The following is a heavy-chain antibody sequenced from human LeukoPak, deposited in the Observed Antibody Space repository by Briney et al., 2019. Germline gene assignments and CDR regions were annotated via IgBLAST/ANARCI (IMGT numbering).Heavy chain of an antibody. V-gene: IGHV3-13*01. J-gene: IGHJ4*02. CDR3: TRSIAAAGHRYLYS. D-gene: IGHD6-13*01. CDR1: GFTFSSYD. CDR2: IGEGGDT. Sequence: GGSLRLSCAAPGFTFSSYDMYWVRQVTGKGLEWLSGIGEGGDTYYLGSVKGRFTISRDNAENCSCLHLNSPGAGDTAVHYCTRSIAAAGHRYLYSWGQGALVTVSS.